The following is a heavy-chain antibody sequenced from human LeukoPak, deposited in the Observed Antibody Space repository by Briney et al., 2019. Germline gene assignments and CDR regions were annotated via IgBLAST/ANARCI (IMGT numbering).Heavy chain of an antibody. J-gene: IGHJ4*02. Sequence: PSETLSLTCAVYGGSFSDNFWRWFRQPPRKGLEWIGEINSSRTANYNPSLKSRVTMSINTSKKQFSLKLSSVTAADTAVYYCARRRAAIKRYYFDYWGQGNLVTVSS. CDR2: INSSRTA. D-gene: IGHD2-2*02. CDR3: ARRRAAIKRYYFDY. V-gene: IGHV4-34*01. CDR1: GGSFSDNF.